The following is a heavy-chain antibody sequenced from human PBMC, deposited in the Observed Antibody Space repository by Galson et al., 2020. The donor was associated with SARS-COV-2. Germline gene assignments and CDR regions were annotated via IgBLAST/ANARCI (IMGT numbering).Heavy chain of an antibody. Sequence: SETLSLTCTVSGGSISSSSYYWGWIRQPPGKGLEWIGSIYYSGSTYYNPSLKSRVTISVDTSKNQFSLKLSSVTAADTAVYYCARAFIVATIVDPIPKYYFDYWGQGTLVTVSS. CDR2: IYYSGST. CDR1: GGSISSSSYY. J-gene: IGHJ4*02. V-gene: IGHV4-39*01. D-gene: IGHD5-12*01. CDR3: ARAFIVATIVDPIPKYYFDY.